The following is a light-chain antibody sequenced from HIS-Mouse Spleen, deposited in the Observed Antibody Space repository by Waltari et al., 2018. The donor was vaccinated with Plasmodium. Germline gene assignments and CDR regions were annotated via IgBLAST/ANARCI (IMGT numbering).Light chain of an antibody. V-gene: IGLV3-10*01. CDR2: EDS. CDR1: ALPKKY. CDR3: YSTDSSGNHRV. J-gene: IGLJ3*02. Sequence: SYELTQPPSVSVSPGQTARITCSGDALPKKYAHWYQQKSGQAPVLVIYEDSKRPSGIPERFSGSSSGKMATLTISGAQVEDEADYYCYSTDSSGNHRVFGGGTKLTVL.